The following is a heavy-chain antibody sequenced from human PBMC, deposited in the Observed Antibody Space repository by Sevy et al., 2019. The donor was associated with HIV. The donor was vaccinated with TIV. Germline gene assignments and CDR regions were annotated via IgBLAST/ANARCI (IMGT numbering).Heavy chain of an antibody. Sequence: GGSLRLSCAASGLTFKDVWMSWVRQGPGKRLEWVGRIKTNSDGGKTDYTAPVKGRFIIARDDSKNKLYMQMRRLNTGDTAVYYGTTEAPDYEDPDDYDFGMDVWGQGTTVTVSS. V-gene: IGHV3-15*01. CDR2: IKTNSDGGKT. D-gene: IGHD4-17*01. CDR1: GLTFKDVW. CDR3: TTEAPDYEDPDDYDFGMDV. J-gene: IGHJ6*02.